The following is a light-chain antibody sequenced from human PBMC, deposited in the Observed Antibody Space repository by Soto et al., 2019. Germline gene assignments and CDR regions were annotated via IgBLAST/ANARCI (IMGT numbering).Light chain of an antibody. J-gene: IGLJ2*01. V-gene: IGLV2-8*01. CDR1: SGDVGGYNI. CDR2: EVS. CDR3: SSYAGSHNLI. Sequence: QSVLTQPPSASGSPGQSVTISCTRTSGDVGGYNIVSWYQQHPGKAPKLMIYEVSKRPSGVPDRFSGSKSGNTASLTVSGLQAEDEADYHCSSYAGSHNLIFGGGTKLTVL.